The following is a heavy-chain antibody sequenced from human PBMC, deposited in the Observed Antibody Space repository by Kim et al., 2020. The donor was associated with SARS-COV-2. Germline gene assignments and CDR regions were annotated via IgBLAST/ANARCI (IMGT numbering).Heavy chain of an antibody. J-gene: IGHJ6*02. CDR1: GGSISSSSYY. D-gene: IGHD5-18*01. Sequence: SETLSLTCTVSGGSISSSSYYWGWIRQPPGKGLEWIGSIYYSGSTYYNPSLKSRVTISVDTSKNQFSLKLSSVTAADTAVYYCARHRQYTTTWYYYGMDVWGQGTTVTVSS. V-gene: IGHV4-39*01. CDR2: IYYSGST. CDR3: ARHRQYTTTWYYYGMDV.